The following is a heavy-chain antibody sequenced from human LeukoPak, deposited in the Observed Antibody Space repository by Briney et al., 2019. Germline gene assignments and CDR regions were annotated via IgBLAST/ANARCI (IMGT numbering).Heavy chain of an antibody. J-gene: IGHJ5*02. D-gene: IGHD3-10*01. CDR2: ISSSSSTI. CDR3: ARDLAEYYGSGSHWFDP. CDR1: GFTFSSYE. V-gene: IGHV3-48*03. Sequence: GGSLRLSCAASGFTFSSYEMNWVRQAPGKGLEWVSYISSSSSTIYYADSVKGRFTISRDNAKNSLYLQMNSLRAEDTAVYYCARDLAEYYGSGSHWFDPWGQGTLVTVSS.